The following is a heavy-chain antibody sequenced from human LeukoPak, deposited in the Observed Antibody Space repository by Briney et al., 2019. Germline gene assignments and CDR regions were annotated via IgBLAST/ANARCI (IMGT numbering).Heavy chain of an antibody. J-gene: IGHJ4*02. CDR3: ASSYYYDSSGYPDY. CDR2: IYPGDSDT. D-gene: IGHD3-22*01. CDR1: GYRFTSYW. V-gene: IGHV5-51*01. Sequence: ESLKISCKGSGYRFTSYWIGWVRPMPGKGVEWMGIIYPGDSDTRYSPSFQGQVTISADKSISTAYLQWSSLQASDTAMYYCASSYYYDSSGYPDYWGQGTLVTVSS.